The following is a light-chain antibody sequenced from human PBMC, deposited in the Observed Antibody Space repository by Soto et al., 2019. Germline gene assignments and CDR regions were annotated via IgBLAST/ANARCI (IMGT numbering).Light chain of an antibody. CDR2: GVS. Sequence: EIVMTQSPATLSVSPGERATLSCRASESVNSNLAWYQQKPGQAPRLLIDGVSTRATGIPARFSGSGSGTEFTLTISSLQSEDFAVYSCQQYQKWPLTFGGGPKVDIK. CDR3: QQYQKWPLT. CDR1: ESVNSN. J-gene: IGKJ4*01. V-gene: IGKV3-15*01.